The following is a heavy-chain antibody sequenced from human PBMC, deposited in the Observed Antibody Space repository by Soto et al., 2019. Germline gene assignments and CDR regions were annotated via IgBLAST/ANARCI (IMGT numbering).Heavy chain of an antibody. CDR2: IYYSGST. D-gene: IGHD3-10*01. J-gene: IGHJ4*02. V-gene: IGHV4-59*01. Sequence: PSETLSLTCTVSGGPINTDYWSWIRQPPGKGLEWIGYIYYSGSTNYNPSLKSRVTISVDTSKNQFSLKLTSVTAADTAVYYCVRGFGGFPIENYFDAWGKGTLVTVSS. CDR1: GGPINTDY. CDR3: VRGFGGFPIENYFDA.